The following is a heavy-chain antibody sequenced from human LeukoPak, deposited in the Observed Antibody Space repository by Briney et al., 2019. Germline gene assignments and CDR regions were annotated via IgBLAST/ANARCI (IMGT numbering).Heavy chain of an antibody. D-gene: IGHD5-18*01. CDR2: INPNSGGT. CDR3: ARGQIQLWLRDGGYFDY. Sequence: ASVKVSCKASGYTFTGYYMHWVRQAPGQGLEWMGWINPNSGGTNYAQKFQGRVTITRDTSISTAYMELSRLRSNDTAVYYCARGQIQLWLRDGGYFDYWGQGTLVTVSS. J-gene: IGHJ4*02. V-gene: IGHV1-2*02. CDR1: GYTFTGYY.